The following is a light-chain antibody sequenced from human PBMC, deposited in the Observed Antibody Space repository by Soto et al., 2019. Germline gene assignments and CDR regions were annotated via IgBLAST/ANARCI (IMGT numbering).Light chain of an antibody. Sequence: DIQMTQSPSSLSASVGDRVTITCRASQSISSYLNWYQQKPGKAPKLLIYAASSLQSGVPSRFSGSGSGTDFSLTISRLEPEDFAVYYCQHYDSARWTFGLGTKVDIK. V-gene: IGKV1-39*01. CDR2: AAS. CDR1: QSISSY. CDR3: QHYDSARWT. J-gene: IGKJ1*01.